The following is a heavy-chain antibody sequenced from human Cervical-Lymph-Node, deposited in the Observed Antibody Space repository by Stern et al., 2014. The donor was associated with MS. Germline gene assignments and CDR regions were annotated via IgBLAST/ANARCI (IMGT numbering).Heavy chain of an antibody. CDR1: GFSLDTPVMC. V-gene: IGHV2-70*11. Sequence: ESGPALVKPTQTLTLTCIVSGFSLDTPVMCVSWIRQPPGKALEWLFRIGWDDDKYYSTSLKTRLTVSKDTSKNQVVLTMTNMDPVDTATYYCARMGSDCYSSAFDIWGPGTMVTVSS. CDR2: IGWDDDK. CDR3: ARMGSDCYSSAFDI. J-gene: IGHJ3*02. D-gene: IGHD2-21*02.